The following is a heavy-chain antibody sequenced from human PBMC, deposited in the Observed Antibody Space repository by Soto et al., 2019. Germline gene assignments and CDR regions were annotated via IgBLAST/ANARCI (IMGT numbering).Heavy chain of an antibody. CDR1: GFTFRSYV. CDR2: TSYDGSNN. CDR3: ARWGTTGGLDV. Sequence: QVQLVESGGGVVQPGTSLRLSCVGSGFTFRSYVIHWDRQAPGKGLEWVALTSYDGSNNFYGDSVKGRFTISRHNSRNTVELQMDSLRFEDTALYYSARWGTTGGLDVWGQGTLVSVSS. V-gene: IGHV3-33*05. J-gene: IGHJ4*02. D-gene: IGHD3-16*01.